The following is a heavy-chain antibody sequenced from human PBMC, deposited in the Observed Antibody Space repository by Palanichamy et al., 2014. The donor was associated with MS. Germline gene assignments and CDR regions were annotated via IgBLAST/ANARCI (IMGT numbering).Heavy chain of an antibody. CDR1: GFSVTSNY. V-gene: IGHV3-53*02. J-gene: IGHJ3*02. Sequence: EVEVVESGGGLIQPGGPVRLSCSASGFSVTSNYMTWVRQAPAKGLEWVSVIYSGGTTYYAYSVRGRFTISRDTSKNTVYLQMNGLRVEDTAMYYCARDLLRRSFDIWGQGTVVTVSS. CDR2: IYSGGTT. D-gene: IGHD2-15*01. CDR3: ARDLLRRSFDI.